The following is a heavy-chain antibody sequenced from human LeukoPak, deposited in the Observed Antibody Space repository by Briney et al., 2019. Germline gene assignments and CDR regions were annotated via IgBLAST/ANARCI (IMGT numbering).Heavy chain of an antibody. CDR1: GGSISSSSYY. CDR3: LRFLEWSVIDY. Sequence: SETLSLTRTVSGGSISSSSYYWGWIRQPPGMGLEWIGSIYYSGSTYYNPSLKSRVTISVDTSKNQFSLKLSSVTAADTAVYYCLRFLEWSVIDYWGQGTLVTVS. D-gene: IGHD3-3*01. CDR2: IYYSGST. V-gene: IGHV4-39*01. J-gene: IGHJ4*02.